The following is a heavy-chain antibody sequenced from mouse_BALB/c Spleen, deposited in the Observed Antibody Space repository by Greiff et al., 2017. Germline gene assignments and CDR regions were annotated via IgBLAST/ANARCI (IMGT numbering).Heavy chain of an antibody. V-gene: IGHV1S81*02. CDR3: TSPGTTY. J-gene: IGHJ3*01. Sequence: QVQLQQSGAELVKPGASVKLSCKASGYTFTSYYMYWVKQRPGQGLEWIGETNPSNGGTNSNEKFKSKATLTVDKSSSTAYMQLSSLTSEDSAVYYCTSPGTTYWGQGTLVTVSA. CDR2: TNPSNGGT. CDR1: GYTFTSYY. D-gene: IGHD4-1*01.